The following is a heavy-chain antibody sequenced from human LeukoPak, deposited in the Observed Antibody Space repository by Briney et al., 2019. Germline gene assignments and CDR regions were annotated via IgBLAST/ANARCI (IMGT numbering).Heavy chain of an antibody. CDR2: ISGSGDST. Sequence: GGSLRLSCAASGFTFSNYAMTWVRQAPGKGLEWVSPISGSGDSTYCADSVEGRFTISRDNAENSLYLHMNSLRAEDTAVYYCARQSSIWNDGTNTDFNYWGQGTLVTVSS. V-gene: IGHV3-23*01. CDR3: ARQSSIWNDGTNTDFNY. CDR1: GFTFSNYA. D-gene: IGHD1-1*01. J-gene: IGHJ4*02.